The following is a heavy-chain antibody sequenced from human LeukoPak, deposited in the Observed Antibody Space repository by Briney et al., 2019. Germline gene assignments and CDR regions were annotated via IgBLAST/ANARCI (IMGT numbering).Heavy chain of an antibody. CDR1: GGSFSCYY. Sequence: SQTLTLTCAFYGGSFSCYYWSWIRQPPGKGLEWIGEINHSGSTNYNPSLKSRVTISVDTSKNQFSLKLSSVTAADTAVYYCARGLSPRINMVRGVRPPFRGVFVYRGQRRLVTVSS. V-gene: IGHV4-34*01. J-gene: IGHJ4*02. CDR3: ARGLSPRINMVRGVRPPFRGVFVY. CDR2: INHSGST. D-gene: IGHD3-10*01.